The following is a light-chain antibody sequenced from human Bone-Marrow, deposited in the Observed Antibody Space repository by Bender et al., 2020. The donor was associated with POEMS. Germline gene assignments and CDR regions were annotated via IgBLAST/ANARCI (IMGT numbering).Light chain of an antibody. Sequence: QSVLTQPRSVSGSPGQSVTISCTGTSSDVGDYNYVSWYQHHPGKAPKLLIYDVTKRPSGVPDRFSGSKSGNTASLTIAGLQAEDEAQYYCCSNVRSYLFGGGTQLTVL. CDR3: CSNVRSYL. V-gene: IGLV2-11*01. CDR1: SSDVGDYNY. J-gene: IGLJ3*02. CDR2: DVT.